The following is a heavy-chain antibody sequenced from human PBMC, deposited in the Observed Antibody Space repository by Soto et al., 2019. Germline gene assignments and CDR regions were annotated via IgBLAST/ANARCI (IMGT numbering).Heavy chain of an antibody. Sequence: PSETLSLTCTVSGGSISSYYWSWIRQPPGKGLEWIGNFYYSGSTNYNPSLKGRVTISVVTSKNQVSLRLSSVTAADTAVYFCARFYDNSYFDYWGQGTLVTVSS. CDR1: GGSISSYY. V-gene: IGHV4-59*08. D-gene: IGHD5-12*01. CDR3: ARFYDNSYFDY. CDR2: FYYSGST. J-gene: IGHJ4*02.